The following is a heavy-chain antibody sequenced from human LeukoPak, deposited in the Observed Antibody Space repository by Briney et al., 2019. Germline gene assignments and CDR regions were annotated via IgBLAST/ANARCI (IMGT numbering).Heavy chain of an antibody. CDR2: IYHSGST. J-gene: IGHJ3*02. V-gene: IGHV4-38-2*02. CDR1: GASISSSY. Sequence: PSETLSLTCTVSGASISSSYWSWIRQSPGKGLEWVGSIYHSGSTYYNPSLKSRVTISVDMSKNQFSLRLSSVTAADTAVYYCARDIAVAGSNAFDIWGQGTMVTISS. CDR3: ARDIAVAGSNAFDI. D-gene: IGHD6-19*01.